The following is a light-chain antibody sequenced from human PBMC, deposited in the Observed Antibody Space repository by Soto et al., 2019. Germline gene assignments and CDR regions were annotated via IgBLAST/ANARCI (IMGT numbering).Light chain of an antibody. CDR1: SSDVGTYNL. J-gene: IGLJ1*01. Sequence: QSSLTHPASLSGSPGQSITLSCTGTSSDVGTYNLVSWYQQHPGKAPKLLIYEAIKRPSGVSNHFSGSKYGNTASLTISGLQAENEADYYCCSSAGRSTYVFGSGTKVTVL. CDR3: CSSAGRSTYV. V-gene: IGLV2-23*01. CDR2: EAI.